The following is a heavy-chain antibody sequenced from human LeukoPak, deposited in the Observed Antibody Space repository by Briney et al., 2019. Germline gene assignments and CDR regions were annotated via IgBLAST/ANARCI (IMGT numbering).Heavy chain of an antibody. D-gene: IGHD3-9*01. Sequence: PGGSLRLSCAVSGFTFSSYEMNWVRQAPGKGLEWVSYNSSSGGTIYYADSVKGRFTISRDNAKNSLYLQMNSLRAEDTAVYYCARDDPYYEILTGYYRGYYFDYWGEGTLVTVSS. CDR2: NSSSGGTI. V-gene: IGHV3-48*03. CDR3: ARDDPYYEILTGYYRGYYFDY. J-gene: IGHJ4*02. CDR1: GFTFSSYE.